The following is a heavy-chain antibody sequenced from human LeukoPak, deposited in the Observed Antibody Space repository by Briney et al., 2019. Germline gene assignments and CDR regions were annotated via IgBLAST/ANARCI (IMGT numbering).Heavy chain of an antibody. CDR2: IIPIFGTA. CDR1: GYTFTSYG. D-gene: IGHD2-8*01. J-gene: IGHJ5*02. Sequence: SVKVSCKASGYTFTSYGISWVRQAPGQGVEWMGGIIPIFGTANYAQKFQGRVTITADESTSTAYMELSSLRSEDTAVYYCARLYEGWFDPWGQGTLVTVSS. V-gene: IGHV1-69*13. CDR3: ARLYEGWFDP.